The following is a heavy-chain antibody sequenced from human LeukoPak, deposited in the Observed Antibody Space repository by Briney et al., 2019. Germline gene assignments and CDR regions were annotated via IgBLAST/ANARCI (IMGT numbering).Heavy chain of an antibody. Sequence: GGSLRLSCAASGFTFSSYTMNWVRQAPGKGLEWVSSISSSSSYIYYADSVKGRFTISRDNAKNSLYLQMNSLRAEDTAVYYCARSWRSDFWSGYPFDYWGQGTLVTVSS. CDR2: ISSSSSYI. CDR1: GFTFSSYT. J-gene: IGHJ4*02. V-gene: IGHV3-21*01. CDR3: ARSWRSDFWSGYPFDY. D-gene: IGHD3-3*01.